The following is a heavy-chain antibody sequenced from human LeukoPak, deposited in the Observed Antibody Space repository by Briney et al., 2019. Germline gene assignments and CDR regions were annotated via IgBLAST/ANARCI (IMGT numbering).Heavy chain of an antibody. CDR1: GFTFSTYT. CDR3: AKDPHLYGSGSYYKD. D-gene: IGHD3-10*01. Sequence: QAGGSLRLSCAASGFTFSTYTMNWVRQAPGKGLEWVSAISGSGGSTYYADSVKGRFTISRDNSKNTLYLQMNSLRAEDTAVYYCAKDPHLYGSGSYYKDWGQGTLVTVSS. J-gene: IGHJ4*02. V-gene: IGHV3-23*01. CDR2: ISGSGGST.